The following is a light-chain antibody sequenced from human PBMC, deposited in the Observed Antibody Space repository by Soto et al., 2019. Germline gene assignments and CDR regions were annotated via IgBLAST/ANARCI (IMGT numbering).Light chain of an antibody. CDR2: AAS. CDR3: QKYNSAPRT. Sequence: DIPMTQSPSSLSASVGDRVTMTCRASQGIIDYLAWYQQKPGKAPKLLIYAASTLQSGVPSRFSGTGAGTDFTLTISSLQPEDVATYYCQKYNSAPRTFGQGTKVEIK. J-gene: IGKJ1*01. CDR1: QGIIDY. V-gene: IGKV1-27*01.